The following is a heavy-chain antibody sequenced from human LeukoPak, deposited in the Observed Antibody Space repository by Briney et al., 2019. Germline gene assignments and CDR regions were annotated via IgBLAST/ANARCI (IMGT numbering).Heavy chain of an antibody. D-gene: IGHD2-15*01. Sequence: GGSLRLSCAVSGFTFSGFWMSWSRQAPGKGLEWVASINSDGSEGYYADVVKGRFTISRDNAKNSLYLQINSLRAEDTAVYYCATDRATQYFDYWGQGTLVSVSS. J-gene: IGHJ4*02. CDR1: GFTFSGFW. V-gene: IGHV3-7*03. CDR2: INSDGSEG. CDR3: ATDRATQYFDY.